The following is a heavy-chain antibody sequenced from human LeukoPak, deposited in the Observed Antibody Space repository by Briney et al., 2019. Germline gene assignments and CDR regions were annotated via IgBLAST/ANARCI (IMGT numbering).Heavy chain of an antibody. CDR2: IKQDGSEE. Sequence: GGSLRLSCADPGFIFSTYWMGWVRQAPGRRLEWVSNIKQDGSEEYYVDSVWGRFTISRDNAKKTLYLQMNSLRAEDTAVYYCAKVTLTSATFDYWGQGALVTVSS. D-gene: IGHD4/OR15-4a*01. J-gene: IGHJ4*02. CDR1: GFIFSTYW. CDR3: AKVTLTSATFDY. V-gene: IGHV3-7*01.